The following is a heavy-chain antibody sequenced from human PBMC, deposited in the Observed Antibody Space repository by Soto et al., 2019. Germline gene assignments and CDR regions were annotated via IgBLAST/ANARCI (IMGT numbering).Heavy chain of an antibody. CDR3: AGTTSHYWYYMDV. CDR1: GDSVSSNSAA. V-gene: IGHV6-1*01. D-gene: IGHD1-7*01. J-gene: IGHJ6*03. CDR2: TYYRSRWYN. Sequence: SQTLSLTCAISGDSVSSNSAAWNWIRQSPSRGLEWLGRTYYRSRWYNDYAVSVRSRITVNPNTSKNQFSLQLTSVTPEDTAVYYCAGTTSHYWYYMDVWGKGTTVTVSS.